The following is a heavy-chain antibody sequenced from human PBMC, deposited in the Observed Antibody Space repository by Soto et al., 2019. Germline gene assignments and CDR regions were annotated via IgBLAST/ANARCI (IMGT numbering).Heavy chain of an antibody. D-gene: IGHD2-2*01. J-gene: IGHJ5*01. Sequence: EVQLVESGGGLVQRGGSLRLSCEASGFTLNDYWMHWVRQVPGKGLVWVARINADGTSASYADSVKGRFTISRDNAQNILYLEMYALRTEDTAVYYCARDPSEGRVGNWFESWGQGTLVTVSS. CDR1: GFTLNDYW. V-gene: IGHV3-74*01. CDR3: ARDPSEGRVGNWFES. CDR2: INADGTSA.